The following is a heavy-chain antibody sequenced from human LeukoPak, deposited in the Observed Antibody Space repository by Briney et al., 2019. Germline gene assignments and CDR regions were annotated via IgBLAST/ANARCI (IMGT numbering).Heavy chain of an antibody. J-gene: IGHJ3*02. D-gene: IGHD3-3*01. CDR2: IYSGGST. V-gene: IGHV3-53*01. CDR3: ARGSYGVGSRPDAFDI. CDR1: GFTVSSQY. Sequence: GGSLRLSCAASGFTVSSQYMSWVRQAPGKGLEWVSVIYSGGSTYYADSVKGRFTISRDNSKNTLYLQMNSLRAEDTAVYYCARGSYGVGSRPDAFDIWGQGTLVTVSS.